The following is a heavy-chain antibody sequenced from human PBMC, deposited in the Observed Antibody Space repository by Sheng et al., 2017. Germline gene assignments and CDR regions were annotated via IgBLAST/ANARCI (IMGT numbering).Heavy chain of an antibody. CDR1: GGSISSYY. Sequence: QVQLQESGPGLVKPSETLSLTCTVSGGSISSYYWSWIRQPAGKGLEWIGRIYTSGSTNYNPSLKSRVTMSVDTSKNQFSLKLSSVTAADTAVYYCARDNPEVFRSYGSWGYYGMDVWGQGTTVTVSS. J-gene: IGHJ6*02. V-gene: IGHV4-4*07. CDR3: ARDNPEVFRSYGSWGYYGMDV. D-gene: IGHD5-18*01. CDR2: IYTSGST.